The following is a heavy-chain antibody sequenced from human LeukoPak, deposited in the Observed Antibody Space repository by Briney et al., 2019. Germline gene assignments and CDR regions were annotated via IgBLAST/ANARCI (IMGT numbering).Heavy chain of an antibody. D-gene: IGHD5-18*01. J-gene: IGHJ4*02. Sequence: SETLSLTCTVSGGSISSGGYYWSWIRQPPGKGLEWIGYIYYSGSTYYNPSLKSRVTISVDTSKNQFSLKLSSVTAADTAVYYCARAVVGYSYGYVDYWGQGTLVTVSS. CDR1: GGSISSGGYY. CDR3: ARAVVGYSYGYVDY. CDR2: IYYSGST. V-gene: IGHV4-31*03.